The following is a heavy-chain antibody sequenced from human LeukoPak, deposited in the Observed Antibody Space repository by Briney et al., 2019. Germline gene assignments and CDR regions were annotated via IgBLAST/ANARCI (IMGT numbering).Heavy chain of an antibody. V-gene: IGHV1-69*05. D-gene: IGHD3/OR15-3a*01. J-gene: IGHJ4*02. CDR3: ARGGLSDFDY. Sequence: ASVKVSCKASGGTFSSYAISWVRQAPGQGLGWMGGIIPIFGTANYAQKFQGRVTITTDESTSTAYMELSSLRSEDTAVYYCARGGLSDFDYWGQGTLVTVSS. CDR1: GGTFSSYA. CDR2: IIPIFGTA.